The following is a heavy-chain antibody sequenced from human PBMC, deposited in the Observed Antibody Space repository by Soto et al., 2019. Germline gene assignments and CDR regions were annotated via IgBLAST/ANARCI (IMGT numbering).Heavy chain of an antibody. V-gene: IGHV1-2*04. D-gene: IGHD3-10*01. CDR1: GYTFTGYY. Sequence: ASVKVSCKASGYTFTGYYMHWVRQAPGQGLEWMGWINPNSGGTNYAQKFQGWVTMTRDTSISTAYMELSRLRSDDTAVYYCARALFAMVRGGNNWFDPWGQGTLVTVSS. CDR2: INPNSGGT. J-gene: IGHJ5*02. CDR3: ARALFAMVRGGNNWFDP.